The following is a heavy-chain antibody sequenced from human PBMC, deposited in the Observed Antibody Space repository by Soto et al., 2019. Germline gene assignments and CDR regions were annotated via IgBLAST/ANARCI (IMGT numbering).Heavy chain of an antibody. CDR3: ARDRGPSSGYYPYWFDP. D-gene: IGHD3-22*01. CDR2: IIPIFGTA. CDR1: GGTFSSYA. J-gene: IGHJ5*02. Sequence: GASVKVSCKASGGTFSSYAITWVRQAPGQGLEWTGGIIPIFGTANYAQKFQGRVTITADESTSTAYMELSSLRSEDTAVYYCARDRGPSSGYYPYWFDPWGQGTLVTVSS. V-gene: IGHV1-69*13.